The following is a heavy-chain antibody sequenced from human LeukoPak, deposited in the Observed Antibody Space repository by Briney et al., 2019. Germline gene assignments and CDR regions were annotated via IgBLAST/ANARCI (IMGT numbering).Heavy chain of an antibody. CDR1: GFTFSSYG. D-gene: IGHD5-12*01. CDR3: AKIPSSRQGYSGYDFTYDY. Sequence: PGGSLRLSCAASGFTFSSYGMHWVRQAPGKGLEWVAFIRYDGSNKYYADSVKGRFTISRDNSKNTLYLQMNSLRAEDTAVYYCAKIPSSRQGYSGYDFTYDYWGQGTLVTVSS. CDR2: IRYDGSNK. V-gene: IGHV3-30*02. J-gene: IGHJ4*02.